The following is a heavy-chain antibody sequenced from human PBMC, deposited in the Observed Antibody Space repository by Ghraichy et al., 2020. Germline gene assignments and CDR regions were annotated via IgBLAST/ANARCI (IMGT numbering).Heavy chain of an antibody. D-gene: IGHD2-2*02. Sequence: SGPTLVKPTQTLTLTCTFSGFSLSTSGVGVGWIRQPPGKALEWLALIYWNDDKRYSPSLKSRLTITKDTSKNQVVLTMTNMDPVDTATYYCAPTYCSSTSCYNSWFDPWGQGTLVTVSS. CDR2: IYWNDDK. CDR1: GFSLSTSGVG. J-gene: IGHJ5*02. CDR3: APTYCSSTSCYNSWFDP. V-gene: IGHV2-5*01.